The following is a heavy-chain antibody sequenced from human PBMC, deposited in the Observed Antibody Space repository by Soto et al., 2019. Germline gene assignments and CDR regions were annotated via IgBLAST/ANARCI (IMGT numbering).Heavy chain of an antibody. J-gene: IGHJ4*02. Sequence: SETLSLTCTVSGGSISSYYWSWIRQPPGKGLEWIGYIYYSGSTNYNPSLKSRVTISVDTSKYQFSLQLNSVSPEDTAVYYCAHSRGGTTYYFDYWGQGTLVTVSS. CDR2: IYYSGST. D-gene: IGHD1-7*01. CDR1: GGSISSYY. CDR3: AHSRGGTTYYFDY. V-gene: IGHV4-59*12.